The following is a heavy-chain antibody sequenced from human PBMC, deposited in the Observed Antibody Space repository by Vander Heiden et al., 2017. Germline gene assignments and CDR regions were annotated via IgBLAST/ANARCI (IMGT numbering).Heavy chain of an antibody. Sequence: QVQLQATGPGLVKPSQTLSLTCTVPGGSISSGDYYWSWIRQPPGKGLEWIGYIYYSGSTYYNPSLKSRVTISVDTSKNQFSLKLSSVTAADTAVYYCARLGYSYGYSGGTFDYWGQGTLVTVSS. CDR1: GGSISSGDYY. CDR2: IYYSGST. J-gene: IGHJ4*02. V-gene: IGHV4-30-4*01. D-gene: IGHD5-18*01. CDR3: ARLGYSYGYSGGTFDY.